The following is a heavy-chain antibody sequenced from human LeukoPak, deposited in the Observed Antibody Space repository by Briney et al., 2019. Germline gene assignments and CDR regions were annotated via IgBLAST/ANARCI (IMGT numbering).Heavy chain of an antibody. D-gene: IGHD5-12*01. J-gene: IGHJ4*02. Sequence: GGSLRLSCAVSGFTFSSYEMNWVRQAPGKGPEWVSYISSSGNSIYYADSVRGRFTISRDNAKNSLFLQMNSLRVEDTALYYCARVQYSGFDLTGAFDNWGQGTLVTVSS. CDR1: GFTFSSYE. CDR2: ISSSGNSI. CDR3: ARVQYSGFDLTGAFDN. V-gene: IGHV3-48*03.